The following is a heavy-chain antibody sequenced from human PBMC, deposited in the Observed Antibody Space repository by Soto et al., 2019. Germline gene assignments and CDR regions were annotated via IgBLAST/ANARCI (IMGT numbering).Heavy chain of an antibody. CDR1: GGSIASGGYS. Sequence: QVRLQESGTGLVNPSQTLSLTCAVSGGSIASGGYSWSWVRQPPGRGLEWIGNVFLNGSPHYGPSLKGRITVSLDRSKDQFSLKLSSVTAADTAVYFCARVAGDGWYDAWGQGILVTVSS. V-gene: IGHV4-30-2*01. J-gene: IGHJ5*02. CDR2: VFLNGSP. CDR3: ARVAGDGWYDA.